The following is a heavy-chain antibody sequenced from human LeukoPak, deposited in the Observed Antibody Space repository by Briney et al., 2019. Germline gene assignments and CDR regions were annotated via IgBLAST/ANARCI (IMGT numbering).Heavy chain of an antibody. CDR2: IWYDGSNK. Sequence: PGGSLTLSCAASGFTFSSYGTQWLRQAPGRGGVGGVVIWYDGSNKYYTDSVKGRFTISRDNSKNTQYLQMHRLRAEDTAVYYCEKDLGGGLSCDYGGQGTLVTVSS. J-gene: IGHJ4*02. CDR3: EKDLGGGLSCDY. D-gene: IGHD1-26*01. V-gene: IGHV3-33*06. CDR1: GFTFSSYG.